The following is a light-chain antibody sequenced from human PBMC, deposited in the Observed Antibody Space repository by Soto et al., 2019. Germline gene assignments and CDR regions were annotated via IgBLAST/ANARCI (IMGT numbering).Light chain of an antibody. Sequence: SYELTQPPSVSVAPGQTASITCGGNNIGSKSVHWYQQKSGQAPVLVIYYEIDRPSGIPERFSGSNFGNTATLTISRVEAGDEANYYCHVWDSDRDHPVFGGGTKVTVL. CDR1: NIGSKS. CDR2: YEI. J-gene: IGLJ2*01. V-gene: IGLV3-21*04. CDR3: HVWDSDRDHPV.